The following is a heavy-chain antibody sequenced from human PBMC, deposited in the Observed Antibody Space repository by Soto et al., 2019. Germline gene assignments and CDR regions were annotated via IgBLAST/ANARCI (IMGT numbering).Heavy chain of an antibody. D-gene: IGHD2-15*01. CDR1: GFTFNTYA. CDR2: ISASGGST. J-gene: IGHJ4*02. V-gene: IGHV3-23*01. Sequence: VQLLESGGGLVQPGGSLRLSCAASGFTFNTYAMTWVRQAPGKGLEWVSSISASGGSTNYAGSVKGRFTISRDNYKNMVYLQMNSLKPEDTAVYYCATPIGKELCRGGSCYAGGDYWGQGTLVTVSS. CDR3: ATPIGKELCRGGSCYAGGDY.